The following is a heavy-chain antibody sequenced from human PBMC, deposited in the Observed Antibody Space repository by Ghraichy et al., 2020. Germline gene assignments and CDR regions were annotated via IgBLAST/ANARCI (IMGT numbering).Heavy chain of an antibody. J-gene: IGHJ4*02. Sequence: GGSLRLSCAASGFTFSSYAMSWVRQAPGKGLEWVSAIIGSGGSTYYADSVKGRFTISRDNSKNTLYLQMNSLRAEDTAVYYCAKNGVVISGWYVLGYWGQGTLVTVSS. CDR3: AKNGVVISGWYVLGY. CDR1: GFTFSSYA. CDR2: IIGSGGST. V-gene: IGHV3-23*01. D-gene: IGHD6-19*01.